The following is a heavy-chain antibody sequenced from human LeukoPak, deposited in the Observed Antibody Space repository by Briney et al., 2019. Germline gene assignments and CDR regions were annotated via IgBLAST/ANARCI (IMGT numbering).Heavy chain of an antibody. D-gene: IGHD1-26*01. CDR3: ARDREARRPDY. V-gene: IGHV3-33*01. J-gene: IGHJ4*02. Sequence: PGGSLRLSCAASGFTFSNHGMHWVRQAPGKGLEWVAVIWFDGSNKYYADSVKGRFTISRDNSKYTLYLQMNSLRVEDTAVYYCARDREARRPDYWGQGTLVTVSS. CDR2: IWFDGSNK. CDR1: GFTFSNHG.